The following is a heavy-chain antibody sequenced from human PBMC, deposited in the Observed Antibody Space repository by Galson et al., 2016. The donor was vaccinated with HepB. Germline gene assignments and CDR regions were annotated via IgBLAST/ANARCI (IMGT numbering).Heavy chain of an antibody. D-gene: IGHD3-10*01. CDR2: ISLGSTYI. CDR3: ARDWRGSGSYNPYYYYGMDV. Sequence: SLRLSCAASGFSFSSYSMNWVRQAPGKGLEWVSSISLGSTYIDYVDSVKGRFTISRDNSKNTLYLQMNSLRAEDTAVYYCARDWRGSGSYNPYYYYGMDVGGQGTTVTVPS. CDR1: GFSFSSYS. J-gene: IGHJ6*02. V-gene: IGHV3-21*04.